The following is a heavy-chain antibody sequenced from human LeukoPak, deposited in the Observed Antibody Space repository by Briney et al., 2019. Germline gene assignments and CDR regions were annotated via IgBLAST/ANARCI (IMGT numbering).Heavy chain of an antibody. Sequence: ASVKVSCKASGYTFTGYYMHWVRQAPGQGLEWMGWINPNSGGTNYAQKFQGRVTMTRDTSISTAYMELSRLRSDDTAVYYCARDRGQWISIAPYYYYYMDVWGKGTTVTVSS. J-gene: IGHJ6*03. V-gene: IGHV1-2*02. CDR3: ARDRGQWISIAPYYYYYMDV. CDR1: GYTFTGYY. D-gene: IGHD3-10*01. CDR2: INPNSGGT.